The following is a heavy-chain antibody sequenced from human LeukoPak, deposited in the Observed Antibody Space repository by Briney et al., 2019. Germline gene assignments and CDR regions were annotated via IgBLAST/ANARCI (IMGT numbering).Heavy chain of an antibody. Sequence: PSETLSLTCTVSGGSISSSSYYWGWIRQPPGKGLEWIGSIYHSGSTYYNPSLKSRVTISVDTSKNQFSLKLSSVAAADTAVYYCARGIHYYDSSGAWGQGTLVTVSS. CDR2: IYHSGST. V-gene: IGHV4-39*07. CDR3: ARGIHYYDSSGA. D-gene: IGHD3-22*01. CDR1: GGSISSSSYY. J-gene: IGHJ5*02.